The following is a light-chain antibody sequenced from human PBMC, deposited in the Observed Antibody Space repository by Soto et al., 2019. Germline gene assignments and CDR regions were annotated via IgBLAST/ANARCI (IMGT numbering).Light chain of an antibody. Sequence: QSVLTQPASVSGSPGQSITISCTGTSSDVGAYYSVSWYQHHPGKAPKLIIYGVTNRPSGVSNRFSGSTSGNTASLTISGLQAEDEADYHCSSYTSGSSHYVFGTGTKVTVL. CDR1: SSDVGAYYS. CDR3: SSYTSGSSHYV. CDR2: GVT. J-gene: IGLJ1*01. V-gene: IGLV2-14*01.